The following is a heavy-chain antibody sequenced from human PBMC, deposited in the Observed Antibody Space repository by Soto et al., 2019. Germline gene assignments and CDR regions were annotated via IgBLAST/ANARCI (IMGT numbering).Heavy chain of an antibody. CDR3: ARDLAAGDL. D-gene: IGHD6-13*01. CDR1: GYTFINYY. Sequence: QEQLVQSGAEVKEPGASVKVSCKASGYTFINYYIHWVRQAPGHGLEWMAIINPMGGSTNYAQECQGRVTLTSDTSTSTVYMELSSLRFEDTALFYCARDLAAGDLWGQGTLVTVSS. J-gene: IGHJ5*02. V-gene: IGHV1-46*01. CDR2: INPMGGST.